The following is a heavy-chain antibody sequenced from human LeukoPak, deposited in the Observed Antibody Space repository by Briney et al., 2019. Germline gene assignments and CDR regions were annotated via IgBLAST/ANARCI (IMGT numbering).Heavy chain of an antibody. CDR1: GFTVSSNF. D-gene: IGHD3-22*01. V-gene: IGHV3-53*01. J-gene: IGHJ4*02. CDR2: IYSRGGT. CDR3: ARKTDSSGSGDY. Sequence: GGSLGLSCAASGFTVSSNFMSWVRQAPGKGLECVSVIYSRGGTYYADSVQGRFTISRDASKNTLFLQMNSLRADDTAVYYCARKTDSSGSGDYWGQGTLVTVSS.